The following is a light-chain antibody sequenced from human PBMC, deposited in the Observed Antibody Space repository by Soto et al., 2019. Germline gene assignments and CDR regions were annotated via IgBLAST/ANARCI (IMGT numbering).Light chain of an antibody. CDR3: LLYFGGAHVV. CDR1: TGAVTSGYY. CDR2: STI. J-gene: IGLJ2*01. Sequence: QAGWTQESSLTLSPGGTVTLTCASSTGAVTSGYYPNWFQQKPGQAPRALIYSTILKHSWTPARFSGSLLGGKAALTLSGVQPEDEAEYYCLLYFGGAHVVFGGGTK. V-gene: IGLV7-43*01.